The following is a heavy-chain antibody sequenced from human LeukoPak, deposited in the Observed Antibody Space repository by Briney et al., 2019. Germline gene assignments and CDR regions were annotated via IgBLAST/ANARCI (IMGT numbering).Heavy chain of an antibody. J-gene: IGHJ4*02. CDR3: VRGTGY. CDR2: ISSNGDNT. Sequence: GGSLRLSCSVSGFTFSTYVMHWVRQTPGKGLEYVSAISSNGDNTYYADSVKGRFTFSRDNSKNTLYLQMSSLRPDDTAVYFCVRGTGYWGQGTLVTVSS. V-gene: IGHV3-64D*06. CDR1: GFTFSTYV.